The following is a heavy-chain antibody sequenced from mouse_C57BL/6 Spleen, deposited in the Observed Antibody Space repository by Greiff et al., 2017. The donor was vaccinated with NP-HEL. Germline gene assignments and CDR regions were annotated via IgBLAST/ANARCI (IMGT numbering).Heavy chain of an antibody. CDR1: GYTFTDYN. CDR3: ARSRSSLYAMDY. V-gene: IGHV1-18*01. CDR2: INPNNGGT. Sequence: VQLQQSGPELVKPGASVKIPCKASGYTFTDYNMDWVKQSHGKSLEWIGDINPNNGGTIYNQKFKGKATLTVDKSSSTAYMELRSLTSEDTAVYYCARSRSSLYAMDYWGQGTSVTVSS. D-gene: IGHD1-1*01. J-gene: IGHJ4*01.